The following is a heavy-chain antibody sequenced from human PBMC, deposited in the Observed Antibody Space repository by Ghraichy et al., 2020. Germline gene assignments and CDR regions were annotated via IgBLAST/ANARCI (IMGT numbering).Heavy chain of an antibody. V-gene: IGHV3-48*02. CDR1: GFTFSSYS. CDR2: ISSSSSTI. J-gene: IGHJ6*03. CDR3: ARAGPSSTGIKYYYYYMDV. D-gene: IGHD3-10*01. Sequence: GGSLRLSCAASGFTFSSYSMNWVRQAPGKGLEWVSYISSSSSTIYYADSVKGRFTISRDNAKNSLYLQMNSLRDEDTAVYYCARAGPSSTGIKYYYYYMDVWGKGTTVTVS.